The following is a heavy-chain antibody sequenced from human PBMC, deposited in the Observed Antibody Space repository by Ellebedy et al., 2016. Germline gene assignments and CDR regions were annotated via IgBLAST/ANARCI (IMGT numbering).Heavy chain of an antibody. CDR2: ISWNSGST. J-gene: IGHJ4*02. D-gene: IGHD6-19*01. CDR3: VKDVGTSCWYDSFFDY. CDR1: GFTFDDYA. Sequence: GGSLRLSCAASGFTFDDYAMHWVRQAPGKGLEWVSGISWNSGSTVYADSVKGRFTISRDNAKNSLYLQMNSLRAEDTALYYCVKDVGTSCWYDSFFDYWGQGSLVTVSS. V-gene: IGHV3-9*01.